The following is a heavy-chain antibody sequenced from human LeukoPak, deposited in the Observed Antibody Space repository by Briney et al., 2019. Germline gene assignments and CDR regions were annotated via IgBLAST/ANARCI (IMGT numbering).Heavy chain of an antibody. V-gene: IGHV4-4*07. Sequence: SETLSLTCTVSGGSISSYYWSWIRQPAEKGLEWIGRIYTSGSTNYNPSLKSRVTMSVDTSKNQFSLKLSSVTAADTAVYYCARDSLSWNYGAFDIWGQGTMVTVSS. CDR1: GGSISSYY. J-gene: IGHJ3*02. D-gene: IGHD1-7*01. CDR2: IYTSGST. CDR3: ARDSLSWNYGAFDI.